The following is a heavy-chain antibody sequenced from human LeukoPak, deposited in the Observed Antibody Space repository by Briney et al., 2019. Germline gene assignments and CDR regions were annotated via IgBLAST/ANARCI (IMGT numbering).Heavy chain of an antibody. CDR2: INPNSGGT. D-gene: IGHD3-3*01. CDR3: ARDITIFGVGPDAFDI. V-gene: IGHV1-2*02. J-gene: IGHJ3*02. CDR1: GYTFTGYY. Sequence: ASVKVSCKASGYTFTGYYMHWVRQAPGQGLEWMGWINPNSGGTNYAQKFQGRVTMNRDTSISTAYMELSRLRSDDTAVYYCARDITIFGVGPDAFDIWGQGTMATVSS.